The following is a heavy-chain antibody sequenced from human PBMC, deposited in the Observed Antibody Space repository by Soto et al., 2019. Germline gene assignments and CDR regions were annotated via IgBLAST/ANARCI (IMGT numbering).Heavy chain of an antibody. J-gene: IGHJ4*02. CDR2: IKQDGSQK. Sequence: GGSLRLSCAASGFTFSSYWMSWVRQAPGKGLEWVANIKQDGSQKYYVDSVKGRFTISRDNAKNSLYLQMNSLRAEDTAVYYCASRYQYSSGWPNYDYWGQGTLVTVSS. V-gene: IGHV3-7*01. CDR3: ASRYQYSSGWPNYDY. D-gene: IGHD6-19*01. CDR1: GFTFSSYW.